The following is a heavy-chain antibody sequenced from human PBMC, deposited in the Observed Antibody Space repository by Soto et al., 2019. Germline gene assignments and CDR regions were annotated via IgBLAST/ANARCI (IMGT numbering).Heavy chain of an antibody. J-gene: IGHJ4*02. CDR3: ARDTYGDFGY. CDR1: GGTFSSYA. CDR2: IIPIFGTA. Sequence: SVKVSCKASGGTFSSYAISWVRQAPGQGLEWMGGIIPIFGTANYAQKFQGRITMTADTSTSTAYMELRSLRFDDTAVYYCARDTYGDFGYWGQGTLVTVSS. V-gene: IGHV1-69*06. D-gene: IGHD4-17*01.